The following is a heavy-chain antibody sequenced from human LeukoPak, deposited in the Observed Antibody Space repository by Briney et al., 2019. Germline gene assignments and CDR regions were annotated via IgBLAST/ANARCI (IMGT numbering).Heavy chain of an antibody. Sequence: GESLKISCKGSGYSFTSYWIGWVRQMPGKGLEWMGIIYPGDSDTRYSPSFQGQVTISADKSISTAYLQWSSLKASDTAMYYCARPGYSSSRGPQPNAFDIWGQGTMVTVSS. CDR3: ARPGYSSSRGPQPNAFDI. CDR2: IYPGDSDT. CDR1: GYSFTSYW. J-gene: IGHJ3*02. V-gene: IGHV5-51*01. D-gene: IGHD6-13*01.